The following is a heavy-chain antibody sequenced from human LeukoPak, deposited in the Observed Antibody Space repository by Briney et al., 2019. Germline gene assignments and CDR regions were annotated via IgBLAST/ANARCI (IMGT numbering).Heavy chain of an antibody. CDR3: ARVWYRDYRQPLLNDYYGMDV. D-gene: IGHD4-11*01. CDR2: IIPIFGTA. CDR1: GGTFSSYA. J-gene: IGHJ6*02. V-gene: IGHV1-69*13. Sequence: ASVNVSCTASGGTFSSYAISWVRQAPGQGLEWMGGIIPIFGTANYAQKFQGRVTITADESTSTAYMELSSLRSEDTAVYYCARVWYRDYRQPLLNDYYGMDVWGQGTTVTVSS.